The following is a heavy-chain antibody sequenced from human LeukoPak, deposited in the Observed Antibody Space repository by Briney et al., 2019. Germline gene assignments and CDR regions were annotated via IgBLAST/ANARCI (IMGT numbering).Heavy chain of an antibody. D-gene: IGHD3-10*01. CDR1: GFTFSSYG. J-gene: IGHJ4*02. CDR2: ISYDGSNK. CDR3: AKGLWFGELLSVPNFDY. Sequence: PGGSLRLSCAASGFTFSSYGMHWVRQAPGKGLEWVAVISYDGSNKYYADSVKGRFTIARDNSKNTLYLQMNSLRAEDTAVYYCAKGLWFGELLSVPNFDYWGQGTLVTVSS. V-gene: IGHV3-30*18.